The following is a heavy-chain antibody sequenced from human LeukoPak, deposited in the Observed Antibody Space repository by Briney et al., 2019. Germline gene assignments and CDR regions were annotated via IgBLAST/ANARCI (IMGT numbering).Heavy chain of an antibody. D-gene: IGHD1-26*01. Sequence: SETLSLTCTVSGGSIRSSTYNWGWIRQPPGKGLEWIGSVHYTGTTFYNPSLKSRVTISVDTSKNQFSLKLSSVTAADTAVYYCARTGGSFYFYYYMDVWGKGTTVTVSS. CDR3: ARTGGSFYFYYYMDV. V-gene: IGHV4-39*07. CDR2: VHYTGTT. J-gene: IGHJ6*03. CDR1: GGSIRSSTYN.